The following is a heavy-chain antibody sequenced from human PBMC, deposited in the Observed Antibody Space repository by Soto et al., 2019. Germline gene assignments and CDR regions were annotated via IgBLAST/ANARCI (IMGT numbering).Heavy chain of an antibody. D-gene: IGHD3-10*01. V-gene: IGHV3-74*01. J-gene: IGHJ5*02. CDR1: GFTFSSYW. CDR2: INSDGSST. CDR3: ASTVFGGWFDP. Sequence: PGGSLRLSCAASGFTFSSYWMHWVRQAPGKGLVWVSRINSDGSSTNYADSVKGRFTISRDNAKNTLYLQMNSLRAEDTAVYYCASTVFGGWFDPWGQGTLVTVSS.